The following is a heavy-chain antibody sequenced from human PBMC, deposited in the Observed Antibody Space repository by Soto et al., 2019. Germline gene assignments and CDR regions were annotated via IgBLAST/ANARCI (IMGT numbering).Heavy chain of an antibody. CDR2: IIPIFGTA. Sequence: QVQLVQSGAEVKKPGSSVKVSCKASGGTFSSYAISWVRQAPGQGLEWMGGIIPIFGTANYAQKFQGRVMITADKSTSTAHMDLSSLRTEDTAMYYCASGNSAYYGMDRWGPGTTVTVSS. CDR1: GGTFSSYA. CDR3: ASGNSAYYGMDR. V-gene: IGHV1-69*06. D-gene: IGHD1-1*01. J-gene: IGHJ6*02.